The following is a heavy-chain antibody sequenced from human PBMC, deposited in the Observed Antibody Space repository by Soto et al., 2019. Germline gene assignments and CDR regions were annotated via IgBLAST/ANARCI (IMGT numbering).Heavy chain of an antibody. CDR1: GYTFTSYA. CDR3: ARDLFGRYIGP. CDR2: INAGNGNT. Sequence: GASVKVSCKASGYTFTSYAMHWVRQAPGQRLEWMGWINAGNGNTKYSQKFQGRDTITRDTSASTAYMELSSLRSEDTAVYYCARDLFGRYIGPWGQGTLVTVSS. V-gene: IGHV1-3*01. D-gene: IGHD3-10*02. J-gene: IGHJ5*02.